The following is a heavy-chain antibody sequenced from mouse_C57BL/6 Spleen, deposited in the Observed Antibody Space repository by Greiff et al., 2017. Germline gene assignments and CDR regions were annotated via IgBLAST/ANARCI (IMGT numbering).Heavy chain of an antibody. Sequence: EVQLQQSGPELVKPGASVTISCKASGYTFTDYYMNWVKQSHGKSLEWIGDINPNNGGTSYNQKFKGKATLTVDKSSSTAYMELRSLTSEDSAVYYCARLVTTTIYYYAMDYWGQGTSVTVSS. CDR2: INPNNGGT. J-gene: IGHJ4*01. V-gene: IGHV1-26*01. CDR3: ARLVTTTIYYYAMDY. CDR1: GYTFTDYY. D-gene: IGHD2-2*01.